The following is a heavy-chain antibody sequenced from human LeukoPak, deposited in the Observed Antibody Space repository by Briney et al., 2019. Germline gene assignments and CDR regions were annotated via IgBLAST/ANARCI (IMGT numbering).Heavy chain of an antibody. V-gene: IGHV3-21*01. D-gene: IGHD3-10*01. J-gene: IGHJ4*02. CDR3: ARSLSYGSGIDY. Sequence: TGGSLRLSCAASGFTFSSYSMNWVRQAPGKGLEWVSSISSSSSYIYYADSVKGRFTISRDNAKNSLYLQMNSLRAEDTAVYYCARSLSYGSGIDYWGQGTLVTVSS. CDR1: GFTFSSYS. CDR2: ISSSSSYI.